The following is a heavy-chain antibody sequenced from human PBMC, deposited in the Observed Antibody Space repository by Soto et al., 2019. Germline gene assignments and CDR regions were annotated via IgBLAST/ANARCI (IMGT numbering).Heavy chain of an antibody. CDR3: ARRPGYCSGGSCYFWFDP. D-gene: IGHD2-15*01. V-gene: IGHV5-51*01. J-gene: IGHJ5*02. CDR1: GYSFTSYW. Sequence: GESLKISCKGSGYSFTSYWIGWVRQMPGKGLEWMGIIYPGDSDTRYSPSFQGQVTISADKSISTAYLQWSSLKASDTAMYYCARRPGYCSGGSCYFWFDPWGQGTLVTVSS. CDR2: IYPGDSDT.